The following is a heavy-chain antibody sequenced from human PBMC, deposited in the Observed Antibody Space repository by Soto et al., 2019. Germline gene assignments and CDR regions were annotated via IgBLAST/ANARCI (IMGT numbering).Heavy chain of an antibody. CDR2: IYWDDDK. D-gene: IGHD3-9*01. CDR1: GFSLSTSGVG. CDR3: TPSLPGRVIHY. V-gene: IGHV2-5*02. Sequence: QITLKESGPPLVKPTQTLTLTCTFSGFSLSTSGVGVGWIRQPPGKALECLALIYWDDDKRYSPSLKSRLTITQDTPKNQVLLTTTNRHPVDPATYSCTPSLPGRVIHYGGQGTLSPASS. J-gene: IGHJ4*02.